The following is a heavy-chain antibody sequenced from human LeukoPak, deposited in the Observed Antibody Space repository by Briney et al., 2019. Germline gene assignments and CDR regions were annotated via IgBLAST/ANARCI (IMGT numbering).Heavy chain of an antibody. J-gene: IGHJ4*02. CDR2: IGIRGDT. CDR3: ARGGIQVSGIDEFDY. Sequence: GGSLRLSCAASGFTFIDYDMHWVRQVIGKGLEWVSAIGIRGDTHYSGSVKGRFTISRENAESSLYLQMNSLRAEDTAGYYCARGGIQVSGIDEFDYWGQGTLVTVSS. CDR1: GFTFIDYD. V-gene: IGHV3-13*01. D-gene: IGHD6-19*01.